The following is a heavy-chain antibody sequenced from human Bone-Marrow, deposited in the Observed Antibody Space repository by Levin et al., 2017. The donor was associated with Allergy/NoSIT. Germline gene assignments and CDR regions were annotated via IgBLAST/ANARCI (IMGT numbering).Heavy chain of an antibody. J-gene: IGHJ5*02. CDR2: VFYSGLT. Sequence: PSQTLSLPCTVSGDSIGDYFWSWIRQPPGKGLEWVGYVFYSGLTNYSPSLRSRVTISVDTSKSQISLNLKSVTAADTGVYYCARSLSTHRGGSWFDPWSQGTLVTVSS. V-gene: IGHV4-59*03. CDR3: ARSLSTHRGGSWFDP. CDR1: GDSIGDYF.